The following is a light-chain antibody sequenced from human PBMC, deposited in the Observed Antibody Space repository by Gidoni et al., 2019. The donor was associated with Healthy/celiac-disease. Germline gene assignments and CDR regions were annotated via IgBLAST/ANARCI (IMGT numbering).Light chain of an antibody. Sequence: EIVLTQSPGTLSLSPGERATLSGRASQSVSSSYLAWYQQKPGQAPRLLIYGASSSATGIPDRFSGSGSGTDFTLTISRLEPEDYAVYYCQQYGSSPRYSFGQGTKLEIK. CDR1: QSVSSSY. CDR3: QQYGSSPRYS. CDR2: GAS. J-gene: IGKJ2*03. V-gene: IGKV3-20*01.